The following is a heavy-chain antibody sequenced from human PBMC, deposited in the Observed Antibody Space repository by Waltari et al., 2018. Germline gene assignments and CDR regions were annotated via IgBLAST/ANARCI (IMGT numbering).Heavy chain of an antibody. V-gene: IGHV4-39*01. Sequence: HLQLQEWGPRLMKPSATLSLPRTVTGGSPSRRGFYWGWIRQSPGKGLEWIASIYYTGTTYYNPTLESRVTISGDTSKNQFSLRLSSVTAADTAVYYCARHWKRNGYRFDPWGQGTLVTVSS. D-gene: IGHD5-12*01. CDR1: GGSPSRRGFY. CDR3: ARHWKRNGYRFDP. CDR2: IYYTGTT. J-gene: IGHJ5*02.